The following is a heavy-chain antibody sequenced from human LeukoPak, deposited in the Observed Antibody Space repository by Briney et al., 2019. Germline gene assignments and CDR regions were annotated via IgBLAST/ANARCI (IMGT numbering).Heavy chain of an antibody. D-gene: IGHD6-19*01. CDR1: GGSISSYY. J-gene: IGHJ4*02. CDR3: ARVLRYSSGLEYFDY. V-gene: IGHV4-59*01. Sequence: PSETLSLTCSVSGGSISSYYWSWIRQPPGKGLEWIGYIYYSGTTNYNPSLKSRVTISVDTSKNQFSLKLSSVTAADTAVYYCARVLRYSSGLEYFDYWGQGTLVTVSS. CDR2: IYYSGTT.